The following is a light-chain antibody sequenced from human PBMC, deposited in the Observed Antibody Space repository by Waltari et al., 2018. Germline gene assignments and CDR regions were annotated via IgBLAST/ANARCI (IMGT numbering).Light chain of an antibody. V-gene: IGLV2-11*01. CDR3: SSYAGSNTLV. CDR2: DGS. CDR1: SSDIGSYNY. J-gene: IGLJ2*01. Sequence: QAALTQPPSVSGSPGQSVTISCTGTSSDIGSYNYVSWYQQHPGKAPKLMIYDGSKRPSGVSDRFSGSKSGNTASLTISGLQAEDEADYYCSSYAGSNTLVFGGGTRLTVL.